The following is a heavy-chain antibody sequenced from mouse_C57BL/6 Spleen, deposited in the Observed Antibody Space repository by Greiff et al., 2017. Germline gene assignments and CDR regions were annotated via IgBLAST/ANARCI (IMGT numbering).Heavy chain of an antibody. V-gene: IGHV5-4*03. Sequence: EVNLVESGGGLVKPGGSLKLSCAASGFTFSSYAMSWVRQTPEKRLEWVATISDGGSYTYYPDNVKDRFTISRDNAKNNLYLQMSHLKSEDTAMYYCARGLRNDYYFDYWGQGTTLTVSS. CDR3: ARGLRNDYYFDY. CDR2: ISDGGSYT. CDR1: GFTFSSYA. J-gene: IGHJ2*01. D-gene: IGHD1-1*01.